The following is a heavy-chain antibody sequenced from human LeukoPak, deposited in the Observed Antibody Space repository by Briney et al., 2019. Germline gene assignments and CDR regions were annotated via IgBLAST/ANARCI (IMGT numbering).Heavy chain of an antibody. CDR3: AKSTSGTYVPTDY. J-gene: IGHJ4*02. D-gene: IGHD1-26*01. V-gene: IGHV3-9*01. CDR2: ISWNSGSI. Sequence: SLSLSCAASGFTFDDYAMRWVRQAPGKGLEWVSGISWNSGSIGYADSVKGRFTISRDNAKNSLYLQMNSLRVEDTALYYCAKSTSGTYVPTDYWGQGTLVTVSS. CDR1: GFTFDDYA.